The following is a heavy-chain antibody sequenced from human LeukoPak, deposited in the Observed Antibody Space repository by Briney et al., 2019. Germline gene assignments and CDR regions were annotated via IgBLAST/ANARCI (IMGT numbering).Heavy chain of an antibody. CDR2: IYSGVTT. CDR1: GFTFSSYA. D-gene: IGHD6-19*01. V-gene: IGHV3-53*01. J-gene: IGHJ4*02. Sequence: GGSLRLSCAASGFTFSSYAMSWVRQAPGKGLEWVSVIYSGVTTYYADSVKGRFTISRDNSKNTLYLQMNSLRAEDTAVYYCARDSDSSGWSFDYWGQGTLVTVSS. CDR3: ARDSDSSGWSFDY.